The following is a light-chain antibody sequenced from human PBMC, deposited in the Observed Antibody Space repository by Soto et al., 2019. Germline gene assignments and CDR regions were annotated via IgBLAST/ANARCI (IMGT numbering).Light chain of an antibody. CDR3: CSYAGSYTPLYV. V-gene: IGLV2-11*01. CDR1: SSDFGGYNY. J-gene: IGLJ1*01. CDR2: DVS. Sequence: QSVLTRPRSVSGSPGQSVTISCTGTSSDFGGYNYVSWYQQHPGKAPKLMIYDVSKRPSGVPDRFSGSKSGNTASLTISGLQAEDEADYYCCSYAGSYTPLYVFGTGTKVTVL.